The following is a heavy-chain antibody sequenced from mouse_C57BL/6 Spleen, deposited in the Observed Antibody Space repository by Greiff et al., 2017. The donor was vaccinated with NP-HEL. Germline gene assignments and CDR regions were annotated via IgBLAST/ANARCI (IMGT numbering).Heavy chain of an antibody. J-gene: IGHJ4*01. V-gene: IGHV5-17*01. Sequence: EVKLVESGGGLVKPGGSLKLSCAASGFTFSDYGMHWVRQAPEKGLEWVAYISSGSSTMYYADTVKGRFTISRDNSKNTLFLQMTSLRSEDTAMYYCAIWDSYYAMDYWGQGTSVTVSS. D-gene: IGHD3-3*01. CDR2: ISSGSSTM. CDR3: AIWDSYYAMDY. CDR1: GFTFSDYG.